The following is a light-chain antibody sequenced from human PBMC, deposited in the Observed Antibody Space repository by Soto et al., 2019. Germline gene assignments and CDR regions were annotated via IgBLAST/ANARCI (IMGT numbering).Light chain of an antibody. CDR3: QQRYTWPLT. V-gene: IGKV3-11*01. Sequence: EVLLTQFPATLSLSPGESAILSCRASQSVSSHLAWYQHKPSRPPRLLIFGASDRATGIPARFSGSGSGTDFTLTISSLEADDFAVYYCQQRYTWPLTFGGGTKVEI. J-gene: IGKJ4*01. CDR2: GAS. CDR1: QSVSSH.